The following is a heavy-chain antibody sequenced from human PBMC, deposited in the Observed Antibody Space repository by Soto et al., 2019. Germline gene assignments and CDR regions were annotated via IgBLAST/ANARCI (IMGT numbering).Heavy chain of an antibody. CDR1: GGSISSGNYY. J-gene: IGHJ4*02. D-gene: IGHD2-15*01. CDR2: ISYSGST. V-gene: IGHV4-30-4*01. CDR3: ATMGTPATGLYFFDY. Sequence: QVQLQESGPGLVKPSQTLSLTCTVSGGSISSGNYYWSWIRQPPGKGLEWIGFISYSGSTYYSTSPTSRVTISVETSKGQFSLNLSFVTAADAAVYYCATMGTPATGLYFFDYWGQGSLVTVSS.